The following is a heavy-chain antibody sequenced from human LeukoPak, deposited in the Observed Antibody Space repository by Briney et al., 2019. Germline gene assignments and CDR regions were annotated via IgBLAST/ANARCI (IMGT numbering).Heavy chain of an antibody. J-gene: IGHJ4*02. D-gene: IGHD6-19*01. Sequence: SVKVSCKASGGTFSSYTISWVRQAPGQGLEWMGRIIPILGIANCAQKFQGRVTITADKSTSTAYMELSSLRSEDTAVYYCARGRRGYSSGWYGDYFDYWGQGTLVTVSS. CDR3: ARGRRGYSSGWYGDYFDY. V-gene: IGHV1-69*02. CDR2: IIPILGIA. CDR1: GGTFSSYT.